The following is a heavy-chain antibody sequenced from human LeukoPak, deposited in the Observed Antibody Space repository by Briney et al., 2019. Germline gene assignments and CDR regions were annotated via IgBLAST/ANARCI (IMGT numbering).Heavy chain of an antibody. Sequence: PGGSLRLSCAASGFTFSSHWMHWVRQAPGKGLVWVSRINSDGSSTSYADSVKGRFTISRDNAKNTLSLQMNSLRAEDTAVYYCARDYDFWSGFFDYWGQGTLVTVSS. CDR3: ARDYDFWSGFFDY. J-gene: IGHJ4*02. D-gene: IGHD3-3*01. CDR2: INSDGSST. CDR1: GFTFSSHW. V-gene: IGHV3-74*01.